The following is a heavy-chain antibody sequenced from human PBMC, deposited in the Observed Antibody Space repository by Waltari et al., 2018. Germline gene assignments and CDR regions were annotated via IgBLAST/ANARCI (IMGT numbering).Heavy chain of an antibody. CDR1: GGPVSSYA. CDR2: IIPIFGTA. Sequence: QVQPVQAGAAVKKPGSSVKVSCKASGGPVSSYAISWVRQAPGQGLEWMGGIIPIFGTANYAQKFQGRVTITTDESTSTAYMELSSLRSEDTAVYYCARVSTYDSSGYILWGQGTLVTVSS. D-gene: IGHD3-22*01. CDR3: ARVSTYDSSGYIL. V-gene: IGHV1-69*05. J-gene: IGHJ4*02.